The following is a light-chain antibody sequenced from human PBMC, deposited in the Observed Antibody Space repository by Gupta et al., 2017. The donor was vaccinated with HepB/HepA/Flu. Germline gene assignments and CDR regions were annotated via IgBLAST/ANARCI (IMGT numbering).Light chain of an antibody. CDR2: KAS. Sequence: DIQMTQSPSTLSASVGDRVTITCRASQSISTWLAWYQQKPGKAPNLLIYKASSLESGVPSRFSGSGSGTEFTLTISSLQPDDFATYYCQQENSYPCNFGQGTXLEIK. CDR3: QQENSYPCN. J-gene: IGKJ2*02. V-gene: IGKV1-5*03. CDR1: QSISTW.